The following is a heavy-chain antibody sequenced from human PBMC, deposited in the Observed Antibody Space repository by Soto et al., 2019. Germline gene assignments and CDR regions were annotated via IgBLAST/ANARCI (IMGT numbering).Heavy chain of an antibody. Sequence: GGSLRLSCAASGFTFSNFAMSWVRQAPGKGLEWVSALGASGASTFYADSVRGRFTVSRDNSKNTLYLQMKSLRVEDTAIYYCVNSHSDEDDHWGQGALVTVSS. D-gene: IGHD1-26*01. J-gene: IGHJ5*02. CDR2: LGASGAST. CDR3: VNSHSDEDDH. CDR1: GFTFSNFA. V-gene: IGHV3-23*01.